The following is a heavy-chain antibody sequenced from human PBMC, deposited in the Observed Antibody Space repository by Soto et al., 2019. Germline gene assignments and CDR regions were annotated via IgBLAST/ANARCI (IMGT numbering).Heavy chain of an antibody. CDR2: IYHSGST. V-gene: IGHV4-30-2*01. Sequence: SETLSLTCAVSGGSISSGGYSWSWIRQPPGKGLEWIGYIYHSGSTYYNPSLKCRVTISVDRSKNQFSLKLSSVTAADTAVYYCVAEKKSWFDPWGQGTLVTVSS. CDR3: VAEKKSWFDP. J-gene: IGHJ5*02. CDR1: GGSISSGGYS.